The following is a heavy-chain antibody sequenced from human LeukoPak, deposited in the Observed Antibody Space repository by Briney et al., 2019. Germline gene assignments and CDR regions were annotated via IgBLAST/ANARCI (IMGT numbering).Heavy chain of an antibody. CDR3: TGHPGIASDLGV. D-gene: IGHD6-13*01. CDR2: IDPSDSYT. V-gene: IGHV5-10-1*01. Sequence: GESLKISCQGSGYTFTSYWISWVRQMPGGGLEWMGRIDPSDSYTNYSPSFQGHVTISADKSTTTAYLQWSSLKASDTAIYYCTGHPGIASDLGVWGQGTTVTVSS. J-gene: IGHJ6*02. CDR1: GYTFTSYW.